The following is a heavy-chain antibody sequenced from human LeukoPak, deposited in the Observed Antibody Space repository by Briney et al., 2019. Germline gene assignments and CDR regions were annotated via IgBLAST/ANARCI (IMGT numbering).Heavy chain of an antibody. CDR3: ATSGGFVLPNAITGNWYMDV. Sequence: PGGSLRLSCGASGFTFSDYSMNWVRQAPGKGLAWVASITSAGGYTYYADSVMGRFTISRDNAQNSLFLQMNSLRAEDTAVYFCATSGGFVLPNAITGNWYMDVWGRGTSVTVSS. D-gene: IGHD2-2*01. CDR2: ITSAGGYT. V-gene: IGHV3-21*01. CDR1: GFTFSDYS. J-gene: IGHJ6*03.